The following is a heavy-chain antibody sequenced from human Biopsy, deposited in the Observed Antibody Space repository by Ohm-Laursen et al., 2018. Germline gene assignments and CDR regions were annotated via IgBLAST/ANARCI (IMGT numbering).Heavy chain of an antibody. Sequence: SVKVSCKASSYTFTDYNIHWMRQAPGQGLEWMGWMSPNTGNTVYAQRFQDRVTMTSDTSTGTAYMELTSLTSDDTAVYFCARWETTLGRSLDSWGQGTLVAASS. CDR1: SYTFTDYN. CDR2: MSPNTGNT. V-gene: IGHV1-8*02. J-gene: IGHJ4*02. D-gene: IGHD1-26*01. CDR3: ARWETTLGRSLDS.